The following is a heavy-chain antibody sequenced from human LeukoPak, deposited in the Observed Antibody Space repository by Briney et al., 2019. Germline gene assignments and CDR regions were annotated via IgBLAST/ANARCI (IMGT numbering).Heavy chain of an antibody. CDR1: GYTFSGYY. CDR2: INPKSGGT. CDR3: ARSPDILTGENFDY. Sequence: ASVKVSCKASGYTFSGYYMHWVRQAPGQGLEWMGWINPKSGGTNEAQKLHDRVTTTRDTSIRTAYMEVSRLRSDDTAVYYCARSPDILTGENFDYWGQGTLVTVSS. V-gene: IGHV1-2*02. D-gene: IGHD3-9*01. J-gene: IGHJ4*02.